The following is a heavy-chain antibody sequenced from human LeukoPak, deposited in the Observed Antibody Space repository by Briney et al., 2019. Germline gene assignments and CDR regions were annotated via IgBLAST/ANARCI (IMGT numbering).Heavy chain of an antibody. V-gene: IGHV3-49*04. J-gene: IGHJ4*02. Sequence: PGRSLRLSCTASGFTFGDYAMTWVRQAPGKGLEWVGFIRSNLYGGTPEYAASVKGRFTISRDDSNSIAYLEMDSLKTDDTAVYYCTRDQTPYYWGQGTLVTASS. CDR3: TRDQTPYY. CDR1: GFTFGDYA. CDR2: IRSNLYGGTP.